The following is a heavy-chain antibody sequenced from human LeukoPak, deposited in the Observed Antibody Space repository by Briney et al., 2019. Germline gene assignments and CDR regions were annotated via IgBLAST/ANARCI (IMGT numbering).Heavy chain of an antibody. Sequence: GGSLRLSCAASGFTFSSYGMHWVRQATGKGVEWVAVISYDGSNKYYADSVKGRFTISRDNSKNTLYLQMNSLRAEDTAVYYCAKGGPYYGSGPDYYYYYGMDVWGQGTTVTVSS. D-gene: IGHD3-10*01. CDR1: GFTFSSYG. J-gene: IGHJ6*02. V-gene: IGHV3-30*18. CDR3: AKGGPYYGSGPDYYYYYGMDV. CDR2: ISYDGSNK.